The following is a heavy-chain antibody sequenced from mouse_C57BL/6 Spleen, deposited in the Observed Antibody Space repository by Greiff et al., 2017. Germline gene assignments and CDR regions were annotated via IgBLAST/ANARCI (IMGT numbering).Heavy chain of an antibody. CDR3: ARSRAYCGSSLRYFDV. V-gene: IGHV1-64*01. Sequence: VQLQQPGAELVKPGASVKLSCKASGYTFTSYWMHWVKQRPGQGLEWIGMIHPNSGSTNYNEKFKSKATLTVDKSSSTAYMQLSSLTSEDSAVYYCARSRAYCGSSLRYFDVWGTGTTVTVSS. D-gene: IGHD1-1*01. CDR2: IHPNSGST. J-gene: IGHJ1*03. CDR1: GYTFTSYW.